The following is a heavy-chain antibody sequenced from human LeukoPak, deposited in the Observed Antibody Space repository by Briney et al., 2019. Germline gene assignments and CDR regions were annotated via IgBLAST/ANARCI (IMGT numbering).Heavy chain of an antibody. J-gene: IGHJ4*02. V-gene: IGHV3-7*01. CDR1: GFTFDLSW. D-gene: IGHD2-15*01. CDR2: MKPDGSEI. CDR3: ASGNSFDY. Sequence: GGSLRLSCAASGFTFDLSWMSWVRQAPGKGLECVANMKPDGSEIYYVDSVRGRFTVSRDNAKNSLYLQMNSLRAADTAVYFCASGNSFDYWGQGTLVTVSS.